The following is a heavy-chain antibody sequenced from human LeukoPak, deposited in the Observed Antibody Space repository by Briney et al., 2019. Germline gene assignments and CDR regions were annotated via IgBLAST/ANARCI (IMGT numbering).Heavy chain of an antibody. J-gene: IGHJ4*02. Sequence: ASVKVSCKASGGTFSSYGISWVRQAPGQGLEWMGWISAYNGNTNYAQKLQGRVTMTTDTSTSTAYMELRSLRSDDTAVYYCARWSGIAVAGDFDYWGQGTLVTVSS. V-gene: IGHV1-18*01. D-gene: IGHD6-19*01. CDR1: GGTFSSYG. CDR3: ARWSGIAVAGDFDY. CDR2: ISAYNGNT.